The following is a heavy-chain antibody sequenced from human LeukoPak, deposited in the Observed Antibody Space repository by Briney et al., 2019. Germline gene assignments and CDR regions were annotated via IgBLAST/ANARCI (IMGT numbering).Heavy chain of an antibody. J-gene: IGHJ4*02. V-gene: IGHV3-15*01. Sequence: GGSLRLSCAASGFTFSNAWMSWVRQAPGKGLEWVGRIKSKTVGGTTDYAAPVKGRFTISRDDSKNTLYLQMNSLKTEDTAVYHCTRDGEFFDYWGQGTLVTVSS. CDR3: TRDGEFFDY. D-gene: IGHD3-10*01. CDR2: IKSKTVGGTT. CDR1: GFTFSNAW.